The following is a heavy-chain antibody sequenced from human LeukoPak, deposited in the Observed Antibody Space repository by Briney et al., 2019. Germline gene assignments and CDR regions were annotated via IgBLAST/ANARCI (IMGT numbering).Heavy chain of an antibody. CDR2: ISYSGST. D-gene: IGHD3-10*01. CDR3: AKGFHDSWSGRAFHT. V-gene: IGHV4-59*01. J-gene: IGHJ3*02. Sequence: PSETLSVTCTVSGGSISGYYWSWIRQSPGKGLEWIGYISYSGSTNQNPSLKSRVTISVDTSKNQFSLKLSSVTTADTANDYWAKGFHDSWSGRAFHTLGQGTNVTGSS. CDR1: GGSISGYY.